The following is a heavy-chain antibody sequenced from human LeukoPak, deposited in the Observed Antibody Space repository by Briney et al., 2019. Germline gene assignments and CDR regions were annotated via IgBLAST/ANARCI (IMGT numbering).Heavy chain of an antibody. J-gene: IGHJ4*02. CDR2: THYRFKGYN. V-gene: IGHV6-1*01. CDR3: ARDRLGLNFDY. D-gene: IGHD6-25*01. CDR1: GDTVSSNSAA. Sequence: SQTLSLTCAISGDTVSSNSAAWNWRSQSPSRSLEWLGRTHYRFKGYNDYAVSVKSRISINPDTSKYPFSLQLNSVTPEDTAVYYCARDRLGLNFDYWGQGTLVTVSS.